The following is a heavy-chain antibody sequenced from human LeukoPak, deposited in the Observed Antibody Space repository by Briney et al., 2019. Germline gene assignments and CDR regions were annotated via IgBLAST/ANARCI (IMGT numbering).Heavy chain of an antibody. Sequence: GGSLRLSCAASGFTFSSYSMNWVRQAPGKGLEWVSSISSSSSYIYYADSVRGRFTISRDNAKNSLYLQMNSLRAEDTAVYYCARVSGTSGPPTGFDPWGQGTLVTVSS. D-gene: IGHD2-2*01. CDR2: ISSSSSYI. V-gene: IGHV3-21*01. CDR1: GFTFSSYS. J-gene: IGHJ5*02. CDR3: ARVSGTSGPPTGFDP.